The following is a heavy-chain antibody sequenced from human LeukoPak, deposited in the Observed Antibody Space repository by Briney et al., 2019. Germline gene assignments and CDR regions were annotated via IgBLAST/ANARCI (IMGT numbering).Heavy chain of an antibody. CDR1: GGSISSSSYY. J-gene: IGHJ6*03. CDR2: IYYSGST. Sequence: KPSETLSLTCSVSGGSISSSSYYWGWIRQPPGKGLEWIGSIYYSGSTYYNPSLKSRVTISVDTSKNQFSLKLSSVTAADTAVYYCASEYSGSYYSYYYYMDVWGKGTTVTVSS. CDR3: ASEYSGSYYSYYYYMDV. D-gene: IGHD1-26*01. V-gene: IGHV4-39*01.